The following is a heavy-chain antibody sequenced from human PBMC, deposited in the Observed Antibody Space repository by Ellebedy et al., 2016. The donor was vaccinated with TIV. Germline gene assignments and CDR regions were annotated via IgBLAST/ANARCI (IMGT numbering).Heavy chain of an antibody. V-gene: IGHV3-23*01. J-gene: IGHJ5*02. CDR1: GFTFSSYA. CDR3: AKIGPRDCTSTSCWFDP. CDR2: ISGSGGST. D-gene: IGHD2-2*01. Sequence: GESLKISXAASGFTFSSYAMSWVRQAPGKGLEWVSAISGSGGSTYYADSVKGRFTISRDNSKNTLYLQMNSLRAEDTAVYYCAKIGPRDCTSTSCWFDPWGQGTLVTVSS.